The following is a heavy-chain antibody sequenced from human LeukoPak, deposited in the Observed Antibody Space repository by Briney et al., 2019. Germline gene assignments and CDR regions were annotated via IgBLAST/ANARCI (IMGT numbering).Heavy chain of an antibody. D-gene: IGHD6-19*01. Sequence: GGSLRLSCAASGFTFSSYAMSWVRQAPGKGLEWVANIKQDGSEKYYVDSVKGRFTISRDNAKNSLYLQMNSLRAEDTAVYYCARESVAGNYFDYWGQGTLVTVSS. J-gene: IGHJ4*02. CDR3: ARESVAGNYFDY. V-gene: IGHV3-7*01. CDR1: GFTFSSYA. CDR2: IKQDGSEK.